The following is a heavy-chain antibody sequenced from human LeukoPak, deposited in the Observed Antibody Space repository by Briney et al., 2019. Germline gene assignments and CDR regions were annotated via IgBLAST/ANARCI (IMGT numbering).Heavy chain of an antibody. CDR3: ARDHVPSPRANWGSKGAFDI. V-gene: IGHV4-4*07. CDR2: IEXXGST. D-gene: IGHD7-27*01. J-gene: IGHJ3*02. CDR1: GGSISSYY. Sequence: SETLSLTCTVSGGSISSYYWSWIRQPAGKGLEWIGRIEXXGSTNYTPSLNSRVTMSVDTSKNQFSLKLSSVTAADTAVYYCARDHVPSPRANWGSKGAFDIWGQGTMVTVSS.